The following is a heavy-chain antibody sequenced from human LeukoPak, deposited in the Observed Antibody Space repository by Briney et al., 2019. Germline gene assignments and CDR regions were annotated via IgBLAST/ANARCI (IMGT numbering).Heavy chain of an antibody. D-gene: IGHD5-12*01. Sequence: SETLSLTCTVSGGSISSYYWSWIRQPPGKGLEWIGYLFYSGNTNSNPSLKSRVTILADTSKNQFSLRLNSVTAADTAVYFCGRVRTGNTGSPEYFEDWGQGTLVTVSS. CDR3: GRVRTGNTGSPEYFED. J-gene: IGHJ1*01. V-gene: IGHV4-59*01. CDR1: GGSISSYY. CDR2: LFYSGNT.